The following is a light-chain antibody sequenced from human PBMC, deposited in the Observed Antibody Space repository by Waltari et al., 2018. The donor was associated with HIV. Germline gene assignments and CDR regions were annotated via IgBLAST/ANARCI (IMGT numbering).Light chain of an antibody. V-gene: IGLV2-23*02. CDR3: SSYATGNTYV. CDR2: EVT. Sequence: QSALTQPASVSGSPGQSITISCPGPTRDIGKSTLSSWYQHHPGKVPKVLIFEVTTRPSGISHRFSGSKSDNTASLTISGLQAEDEADYYCSSYATGNTYVFGTGTSVTVL. J-gene: IGLJ1*01. CDR1: TRDIGKSTL.